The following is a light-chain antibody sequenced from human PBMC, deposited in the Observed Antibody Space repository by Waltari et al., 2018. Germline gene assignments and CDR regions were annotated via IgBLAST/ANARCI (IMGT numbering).Light chain of an antibody. V-gene: IGLV2-11*01. J-gene: IGLJ1*01. CDR2: DVS. CDR3: CSYAGSYTYV. Sequence: QSALTQPRSVSGSPGQSVTISCTGTSSDVGCYNYVSWYQQLPGNAPKLMIYDVSKRPSGVPDRFSGSKSGNTASLTISGLQAEDEADYYCCSYAGSYTYVFGTGTKVTVL. CDR1: SSDVGCYNY.